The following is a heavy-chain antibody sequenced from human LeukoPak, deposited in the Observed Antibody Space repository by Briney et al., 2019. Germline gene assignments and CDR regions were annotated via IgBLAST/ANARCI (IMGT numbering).Heavy chain of an antibody. V-gene: IGHV1-2*02. CDR1: GYTCPGYY. Sequence: ASVKVSCKASGYTCPGYYIHWVRQAPGQGLEWMGWINPRSGGTNYAQKFQGRVTMTSDTSISTAYMELSRLRSDDTAVYYCARAFQGTLDGYSYGYYFDYWGQGTLVTVSS. CDR2: INPRSGGT. CDR3: ARAFQGTLDGYSYGYYFDY. D-gene: IGHD5-18*01. J-gene: IGHJ4*02.